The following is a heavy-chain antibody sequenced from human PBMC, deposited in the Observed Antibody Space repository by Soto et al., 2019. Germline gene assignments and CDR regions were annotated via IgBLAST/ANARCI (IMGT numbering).Heavy chain of an antibody. Sequence: GSLRLSCAASRFTFSSYAMGWVRQGPGKGLEWVAVVSIGGSTHYADSVRGRFTISRDNSKNTLSLQMNSLTAEDTAVYFCAKRRGAGGHFDYWGQGALVTVSS. CDR3: AKRRGAGGHFDY. V-gene: IGHV3-23*01. D-gene: IGHD2-15*01. J-gene: IGHJ4*02. CDR1: RFTFSSYA. CDR2: VSIGGST.